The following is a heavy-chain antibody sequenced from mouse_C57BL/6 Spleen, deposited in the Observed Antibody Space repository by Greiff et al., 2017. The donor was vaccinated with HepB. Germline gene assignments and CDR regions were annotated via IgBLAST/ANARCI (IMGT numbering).Heavy chain of an antibody. J-gene: IGHJ4*01. D-gene: IGHD1-1*01. V-gene: IGHV1-15*01. CDR3: TRPHVSYEAMDY. CDR1: GYTFTDYE. Sequence: QVQLKESGAELVRPGASVTLSCKASGYTFTDYEMHWVKQTPVHGLEWIGAIDPETGGTAYNQKFKGKAILTADKSSSTAYMELRSLTSEDSAVYYCTRPHVSYEAMDYWGQGTSVTVSS. CDR2: IDPETGGT.